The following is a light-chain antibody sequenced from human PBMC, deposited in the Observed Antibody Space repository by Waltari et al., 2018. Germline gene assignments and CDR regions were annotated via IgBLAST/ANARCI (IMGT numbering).Light chain of an antibody. Sequence: EIVMTQSPATLSVSPGETATLSCRARQSVRSNLAWYQQKPGQAPSLLIHGASTRATGVPARFSGSGSGTEFTRTISSLQSEDVAVYYCQQYDNWLLTFGGGTKVEI. CDR3: QQYDNWLLT. J-gene: IGKJ4*01. V-gene: IGKV3-15*01. CDR1: QSVRSN. CDR2: GAS.